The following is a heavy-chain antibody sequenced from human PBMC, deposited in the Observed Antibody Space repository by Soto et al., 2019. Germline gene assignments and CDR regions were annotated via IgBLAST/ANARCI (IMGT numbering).Heavy chain of an antibody. D-gene: IGHD3-10*01. CDR3: ARGPPFGY. Sequence: QLQLQESGSGLVKPSQTLSLTCAVSGCSISSGGYSCSWIRQPPGKGLEWIGYIYYSASTYYNPSLKSRVTISVDRSKNQFSLKLSSVTAADTAVYYCARGPPFGYWGQGTLVTVSS. CDR2: IYYSAST. V-gene: IGHV4-30-2*01. CDR1: GCSISSGGYS. J-gene: IGHJ4*02.